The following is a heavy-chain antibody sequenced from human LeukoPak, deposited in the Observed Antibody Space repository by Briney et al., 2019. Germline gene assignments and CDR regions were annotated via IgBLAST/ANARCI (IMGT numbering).Heavy chain of an antibody. D-gene: IGHD6-19*01. J-gene: IGHJ3*02. CDR1: GGSVSSNSAA. Sequence: SQTLSLTCAISGGSVSSNSAAWNWIRQSPTRGLEWLGRTYYRSKWYNDYGVSVKSRITINPDTSKNQFSLQLNSVTPEDTAVYYCSRRPVAGTMGAFDIWGQGTMVTVSS. V-gene: IGHV6-1*01. CDR3: SRRPVAGTMGAFDI. CDR2: TYYRSKWYN.